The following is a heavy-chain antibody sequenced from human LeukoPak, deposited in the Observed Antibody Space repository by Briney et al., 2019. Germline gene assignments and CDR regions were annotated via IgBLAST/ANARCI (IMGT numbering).Heavy chain of an antibody. CDR2: IIPIFGTA. D-gene: IGHD3-3*01. CDR3: ARDGGDFWSGYYGY. CDR1: GGTFSSYA. Sequence: GASVKVSCKASGGTFSSYAISWVRQAPGQGLELMGRIIPIFGTANYAQKFQGRVTITTDESTSTAYMELSSLRSEDTAVYYCARDGGDFWSGYYGYWGQGTLVTVSS. V-gene: IGHV1-69*05. J-gene: IGHJ4*02.